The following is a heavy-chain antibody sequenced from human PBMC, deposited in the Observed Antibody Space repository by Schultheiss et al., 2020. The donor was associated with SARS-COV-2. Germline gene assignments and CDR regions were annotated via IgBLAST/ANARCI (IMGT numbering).Heavy chain of an antibody. V-gene: IGHV3-33*03. Sequence: GESLKISCAASGFTFSSYSMNWVRQAPGKGLEWVAVIWYDGSNKYYADSVKGRFTISRDNAKNSLYLQMNSLRAEDTAVYYCATRADFFDYWGQGTLVTVSS. CDR2: IWYDGSNK. CDR3: ATRADFFDY. D-gene: IGHD3-10*01. J-gene: IGHJ4*02. CDR1: GFTFSSYS.